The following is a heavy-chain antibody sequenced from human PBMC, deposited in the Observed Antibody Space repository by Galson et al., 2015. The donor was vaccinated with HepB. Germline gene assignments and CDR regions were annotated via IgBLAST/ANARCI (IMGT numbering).Heavy chain of an antibody. CDR2: ISYDGRNQ. CDR3: ARDSGYVSGWYAGRGGLDY. CDR1: GFTLSSYA. Sequence: SLRLSCAASGFTLSSYAIHWVRQAPGKGLEWVTVISYDGRNQNYADSVMGRFTISRDNSKDTVYLQMSSLRADDTAVYYCARDSGYVSGWYAGRGGLDYWGHGTLFTVSS. V-gene: IGHV3-30*03. D-gene: IGHD6-19*01. J-gene: IGHJ4*01.